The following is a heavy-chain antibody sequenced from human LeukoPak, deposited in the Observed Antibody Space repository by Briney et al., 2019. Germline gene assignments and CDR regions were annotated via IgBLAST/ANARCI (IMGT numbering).Heavy chain of an antibody. D-gene: IGHD3-10*01. Sequence: GGSLRLSCAASGFTFSSYAMCWVRQAPGKGLEWVSAISGSGDYTVYADSVKGHFTISRDNSKNTLYLQMNSLRAEDTAVFYCAKATIPSLLRGAGIENWGQGTLVTVSS. J-gene: IGHJ4*02. CDR1: GFTFSSYA. CDR2: ISGSGDYT. CDR3: AKATIPSLLRGAGIEN. V-gene: IGHV3-23*01.